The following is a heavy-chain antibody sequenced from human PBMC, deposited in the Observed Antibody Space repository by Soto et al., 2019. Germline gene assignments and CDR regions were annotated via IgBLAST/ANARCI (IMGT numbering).Heavy chain of an antibody. CDR3: ARDRRVGYSSSWYGGYFDY. V-gene: IGHV3-30-3*01. J-gene: IGHJ4*02. CDR2: ISYDGSNK. D-gene: IGHD6-13*01. CDR1: GFTFSSYA. Sequence: QVQLAESGGGVVQPGRSLRLSCAASGFTFSSYAMHWVRQAPGKGLEWVAVISYDGSNKYYADSVKGRFTISRDNSKNTLYLQMNSLRAEDTAVYYCARDRRVGYSSSWYGGYFDYWGQGTLVTVSS.